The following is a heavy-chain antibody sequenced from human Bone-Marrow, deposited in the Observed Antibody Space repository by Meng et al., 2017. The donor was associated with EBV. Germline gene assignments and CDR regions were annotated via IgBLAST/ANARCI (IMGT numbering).Heavy chain of an antibody. D-gene: IGHD4-17*01. CDR3: ARHDRLGDYGVS. CDR1: GGSISSSSYY. CDR2: IYYSGST. J-gene: IGHJ5*02. V-gene: IGHV4-39*01. Sequence: QLLLQESGPGLVKPSETLSLTCTVSGGSISSSSYYWGWIRQPPGKGLEWIESIYYSGSTYYNPSLKSRVTISVDTSKNQFSLKLNSVTAADTAVYFCARHDRLGDYGVSWGQGTLVTVSS.